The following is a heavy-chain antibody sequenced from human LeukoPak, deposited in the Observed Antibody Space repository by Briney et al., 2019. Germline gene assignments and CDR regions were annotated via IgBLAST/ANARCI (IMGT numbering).Heavy chain of an antibody. J-gene: IGHJ6*03. V-gene: IGHV4-59*01. CDR1: GGSISSYY. CDR2: IYYSGST. Sequence: SETLSLTCTVSGGSISSYYWSWLRQPPGKGLEWIGYIYYSGSTNYNPSLKSRVTISVDTSKNQFSLKLRSVTAADTAVYYCARTTEGGYTGYFYYYYMDVWGKGTTVTISS. D-gene: IGHD5-18*01. CDR3: ARTTEGGYTGYFYYYYMDV.